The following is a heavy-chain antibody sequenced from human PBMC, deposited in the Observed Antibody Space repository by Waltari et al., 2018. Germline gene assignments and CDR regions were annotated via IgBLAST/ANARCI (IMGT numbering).Heavy chain of an antibody. V-gene: IGHV4-34*01. D-gene: IGHD3-3*01. CDR2: IHHSGST. J-gene: IGHJ3*02. Sequence: QVQLHQWGAGQLKPSETLSLTCAVSGESFLGYFWSWIRQSPGKGLEGLGAIHHSGSTNYNPALASRVSLSVDTTKKQFSLRLTSVTAADAAVYYCARLEWLRFEGDAFDIWGQGTMVTVSS. CDR1: GESFLGYF. CDR3: ARLEWLRFEGDAFDI.